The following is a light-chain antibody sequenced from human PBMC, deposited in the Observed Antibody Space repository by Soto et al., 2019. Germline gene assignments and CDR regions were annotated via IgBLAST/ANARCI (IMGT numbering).Light chain of an antibody. V-gene: IGLV2-23*02. Sequence: GSPGHSITISCTGTSSDVGSYNLVSWYQQHPGKAPKLMIYEVSKRPSGVSNRFSGSKSGDTASLTISGLQAEDESDYYCCSYAGSRSYVFGTGTKVTVL. CDR2: EVS. J-gene: IGLJ1*01. CDR1: SSDVGSYNL. CDR3: CSYAGSRSYV.